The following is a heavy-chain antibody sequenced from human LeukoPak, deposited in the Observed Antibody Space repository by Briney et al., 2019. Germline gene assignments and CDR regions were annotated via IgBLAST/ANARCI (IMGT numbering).Heavy chain of an antibody. J-gene: IGHJ3*02. CDR1: EFTFSSYG. D-gene: IGHD1-26*01. Sequence: GGSLRLSCAASEFTFSSYGMHWVRRAPGKGLEWVAVISYDGSNKYYADSVKGRFTISRDNSKNTLYLQMNSLRAEDTAVYYCAKDLIVGASGDDAFDIWGQGTMVTVSS. V-gene: IGHV3-30*18. CDR3: AKDLIVGASGDDAFDI. CDR2: ISYDGSNK.